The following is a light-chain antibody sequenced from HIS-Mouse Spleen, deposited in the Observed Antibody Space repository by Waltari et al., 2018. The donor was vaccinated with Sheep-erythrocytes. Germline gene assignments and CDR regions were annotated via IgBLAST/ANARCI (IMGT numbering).Light chain of an antibody. CDR1: KLGPKY. J-gene: IGLJ2*01. V-gene: IGLV3-1*01. Sequence: SYELTPTPSVSVSAVQRGSITCSGYKLGPKYAYWYQQSPGQPPVMVIYQDSKRPSGIPERVSGSPSRNAATQTISGSSARDEADYYCQACERSTGVFGGETKL. CDR3: QACERSTGV. CDR2: QDS.